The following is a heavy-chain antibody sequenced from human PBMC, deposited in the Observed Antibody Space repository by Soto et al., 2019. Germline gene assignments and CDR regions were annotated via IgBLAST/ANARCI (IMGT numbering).Heavy chain of an antibody. D-gene: IGHD5-12*01. CDR2: ISAYNGNT. CDR1: GYTFTSYG. CDR3: TRVPRVYDVAY. J-gene: IGHJ4*02. Sequence: QVQLVQSGAEVKKPGASVKVSCKASGYTFTSYGINWVRQAPGQGLEWMGWISAYNGNTHYAQKLQGRVTTTTDTSTITDYRVVSNQRSDDTAVDYCTRVPRVYDVAYWGKGTMVTVSS. V-gene: IGHV1-18*01.